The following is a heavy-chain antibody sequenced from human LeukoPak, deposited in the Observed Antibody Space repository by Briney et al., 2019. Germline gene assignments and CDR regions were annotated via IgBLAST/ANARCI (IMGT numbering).Heavy chain of an antibody. V-gene: IGHV1-46*01. D-gene: IGHD3-22*01. CDR3: ARVVQNYYDSSGYYFDY. Sequence: ASVKVSSKASGYTFTSYYMHWGRQAPGQGLAWMGIINPSGGSTSYAQKFQGRVTMTRDTSTSTVYMELSSLRSEDTAVYYCARVVQNYYDSSGYYFDYWGQGTLVTVSS. J-gene: IGHJ4*02. CDR2: INPSGGST. CDR1: GYTFTSYY.